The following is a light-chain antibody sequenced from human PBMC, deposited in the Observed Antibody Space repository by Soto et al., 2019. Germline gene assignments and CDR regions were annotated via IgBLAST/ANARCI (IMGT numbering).Light chain of an antibody. CDR2: DAS. V-gene: IGKV3-11*01. Sequence: EIVLTQSPATLSLSPGERATLSCRASQSVSRYLAWYQQKPGQAPRLLFYDASNRATGIPARFSGSGSGTDFTLTISSLEPEDFAVYYCQQRSNWPPTFGGGTKVEIK. J-gene: IGKJ4*01. CDR1: QSVSRY. CDR3: QQRSNWPPT.